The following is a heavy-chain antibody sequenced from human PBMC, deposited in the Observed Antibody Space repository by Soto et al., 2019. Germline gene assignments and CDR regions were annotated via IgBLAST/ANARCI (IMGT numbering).Heavy chain of an antibody. Sequence: GGSLRLSCAASGFSFSDYYMSWIRQAPGKGLEWVSYISFSDSGGSIYYADSVKGRFTISRDNSMNTLYLQMNTLRAEDTAVYYCAKVSSSWYAGFFDLWGQGTLVTVSS. D-gene: IGHD6-13*01. CDR2: ISFSDSGGSI. J-gene: IGHJ4*02. CDR3: AKVSSSWYAGFFDL. V-gene: IGHV3-11*01. CDR1: GFSFSDYY.